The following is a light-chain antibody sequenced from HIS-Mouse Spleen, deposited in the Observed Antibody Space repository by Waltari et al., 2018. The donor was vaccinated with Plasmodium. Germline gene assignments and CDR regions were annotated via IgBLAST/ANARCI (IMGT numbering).Light chain of an antibody. CDR2: GAS. V-gene: IGKV3-15*01. CDR1: QSVRSN. Sequence: EIVMTQSPATLSVSPGERATLSCRASQSVRSNLAWYQQKPGQAPRLLIYGASTRATGIPARFSGSGSGTEFTLTISSLQSEDFAVYYCQQYNNWSFTFGPGTKVDIK. CDR3: QQYNNWSFT. J-gene: IGKJ3*01.